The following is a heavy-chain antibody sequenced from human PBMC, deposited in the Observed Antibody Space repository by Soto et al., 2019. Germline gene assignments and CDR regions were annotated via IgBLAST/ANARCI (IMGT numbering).Heavy chain of an antibody. CDR3: ARELGPGYYFDY. D-gene: IGHD3-10*01. CDR2: ISAYNGNT. CDR1: GYTFTSYG. J-gene: IGHJ4*02. Sequence: ASVKVSCKASGYTFTSYGISWVRQAPGQGLEWMGWISAYNGNTNYAQKFQGRVTITADESTSTAYMELSSLRSEDTAVYYCARELGPGYYFDYWGQGTLVTVSS. V-gene: IGHV1-18*01.